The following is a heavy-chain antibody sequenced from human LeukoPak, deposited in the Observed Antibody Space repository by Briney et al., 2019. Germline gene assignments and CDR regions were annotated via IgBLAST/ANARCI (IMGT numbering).Heavy chain of an antibody. V-gene: IGHV1-46*01. CDR1: GYTFTSYY. D-gene: IGHD5-12*01. CDR2: INPSGGST. CDR3: ARSGIVATWEGYFDY. Sequence: ASVKVSCKASGYTFTSYYMHWVRQAPGQGLEWMGIINPSGGSTSYAQKFQGRVTMTRDTSTSTVYMELSSLRSEDTAVYYCARSGIVATWEGYFDYWGQGTLVTVSS. J-gene: IGHJ4*02.